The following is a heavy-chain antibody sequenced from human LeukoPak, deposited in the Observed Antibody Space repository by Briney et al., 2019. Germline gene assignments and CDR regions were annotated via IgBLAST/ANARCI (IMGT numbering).Heavy chain of an antibody. D-gene: IGHD1-26*01. Sequence: SETLSLTCTVSSGSISSADYYWNWVRQHPGKGLEWIGYIYYSGTTFYNPSLKSRISISLDTSKNQFSLRLSSVTAADTAVYYCAGGPDRAKVGYWGQGALVTVSS. CDR3: AGGPDRAKVGY. V-gene: IGHV4-31*03. CDR2: IYYSGTT. J-gene: IGHJ4*02. CDR1: SGSISSADYY.